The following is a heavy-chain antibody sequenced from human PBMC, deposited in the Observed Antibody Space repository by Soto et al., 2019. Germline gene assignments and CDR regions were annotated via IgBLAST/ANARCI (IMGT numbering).Heavy chain of an antibody. CDR1: GFTFSSYG. D-gene: IGHD1-26*01. CDR3: APREGSYGMDV. V-gene: IGHV3-30*03. J-gene: IGHJ6*02. Sequence: GGSLRLSCAASGFTFSSYGMHWVRQAPGKGLEWVAVISYDGSNKYYADSVKGRFTISRDNSKNTLYLQMNSLRAEDTAVYYCAPREGSYGMDVWGQGTTVTVSS. CDR2: ISYDGSNK.